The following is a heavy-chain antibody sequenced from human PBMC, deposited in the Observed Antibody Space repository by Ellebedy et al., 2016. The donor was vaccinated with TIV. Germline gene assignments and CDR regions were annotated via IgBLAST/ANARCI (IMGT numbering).Heavy chain of an antibody. J-gene: IGHJ4*02. V-gene: IGHV1-18*01. CDR3: ARGPGIGSPIHDH. CDR1: GYTFTSYG. Sequence: ASVKVSXXSSGYTFTSYGLRWVRQAPGQGLEWMGWISPNNGDTSYAQHVQGRVTLTSDTSTSTAYMELRSLGSDDTAVYYCARGPGIGSPIHDHWGQGTLVTVS. CDR2: ISPNNGDT. D-gene: IGHD6-13*01.